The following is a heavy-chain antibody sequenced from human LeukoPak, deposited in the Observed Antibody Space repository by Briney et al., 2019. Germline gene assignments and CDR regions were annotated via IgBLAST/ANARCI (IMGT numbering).Heavy chain of an antibody. Sequence: GGSLRLSCTASGFTFSSYSMNWVRQAPGKGLEWVANIKPDGTTKFYVDSVKGRFTISRDNALNSLYLQMNSLRAEDTAIYYCARSIPYGTTWYGRSDYWGQGTLVTVSS. J-gene: IGHJ4*02. V-gene: IGHV3-7*03. D-gene: IGHD6-13*01. CDR1: GFTFSSYS. CDR3: ARSIPYGTTWYGRSDY. CDR2: IKPDGTTK.